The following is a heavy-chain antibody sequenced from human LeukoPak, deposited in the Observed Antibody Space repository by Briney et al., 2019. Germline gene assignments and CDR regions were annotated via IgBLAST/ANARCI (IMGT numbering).Heavy chain of an antibody. CDR1: GGSISSSNW. CDR3: ARESLTWLQSRTSWFDP. CDR2: IYHSGST. D-gene: IGHD5-24*01. Sequence: SGTLSLTCAVSGGSISSSNWWSWVRQPPGKGLEWIGEIYHSGSTNYNPSLKSRVTISVDSSKNQFPLRLSSVTAADTAVYYCARESLTWLQSRTSWFDPWGQGTLVTVSS. J-gene: IGHJ5*02. V-gene: IGHV4-4*02.